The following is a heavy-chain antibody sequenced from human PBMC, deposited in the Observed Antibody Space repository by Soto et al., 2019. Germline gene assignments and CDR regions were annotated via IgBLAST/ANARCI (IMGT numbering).Heavy chain of an antibody. CDR3: ASDPFYYASYY. CDR1: GFTFSDHY. J-gene: IGHJ4*02. V-gene: IGHV3-11*01. D-gene: IGHD3-10*01. Sequence: GGSLRLSCKSSGFTFSDHYMTWIRQAPGKGLEWVSYISQTGSTIYYADSVKGRFTASRDNAHNSLFLQMSSLRAEDTAVYYCASDPFYYASYYWGQGTLVTVSS. CDR2: ISQTGSTI.